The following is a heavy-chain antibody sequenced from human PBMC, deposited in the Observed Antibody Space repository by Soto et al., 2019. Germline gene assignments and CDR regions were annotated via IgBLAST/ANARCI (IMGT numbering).Heavy chain of an antibody. J-gene: IGHJ4*02. CDR1: GDTIRSDY. CDR2: MYHSGST. Sequence: PSETLSLTCSVSGDTIRSDYWNWIRQPPGKGLEWIGYMYHSGSTYYNPSLKSRVTISIDRSKNQFSLKLSSVTAADTAVYYCARVPDYWGQGILVTVSS. D-gene: IGHD2-2*01. V-gene: IGHV4-30-2*01. CDR3: ARVPDY.